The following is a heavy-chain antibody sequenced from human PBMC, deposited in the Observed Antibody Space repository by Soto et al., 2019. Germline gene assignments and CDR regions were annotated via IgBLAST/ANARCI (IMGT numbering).Heavy chain of an antibody. V-gene: IGHV1-3*01. Sequence: ASVKVSCKASGYTFTSYAMHWVRQAPGQRLEWMGWINAGNGNTKYSQKFQGRVTITRDTSASTAYMELSSLRSEDTAVYYCARGHSSGWYEASFDFDYWGQGTLVTISS. D-gene: IGHD6-19*01. J-gene: IGHJ4*02. CDR3: ARGHSSGWYEASFDFDY. CDR1: GYTFTSYA. CDR2: INAGNGNT.